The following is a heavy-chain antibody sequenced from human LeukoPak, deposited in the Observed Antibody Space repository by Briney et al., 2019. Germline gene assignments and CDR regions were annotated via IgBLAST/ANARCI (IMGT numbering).Heavy chain of an antibody. CDR1: GGTFSSYA. J-gene: IGHJ6*03. D-gene: IGHD3-10*01. CDR2: IIPIFGTA. Sequence: AASVKVSCKASGGTFSSYAISWVRQAPGQGLEWMGGIIPIFGTANYAQKFQGRVTITADKSTSTAYMELSSLRSEDTAVYYCASDLDYGSGSYRNYYMDVWGKGTTVTVSS. CDR3: ASDLDYGSGSYRNYYMDV. V-gene: IGHV1-69*06.